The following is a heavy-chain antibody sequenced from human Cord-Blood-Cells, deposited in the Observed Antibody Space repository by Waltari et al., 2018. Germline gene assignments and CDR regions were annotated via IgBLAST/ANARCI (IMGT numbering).Heavy chain of an antibody. V-gene: IGHV1-2*04. CDR1: GYTSTAYY. D-gene: IGHD6-19*01. CDR3: ARGSSGWYFDY. Sequence: QVQLVQSGAEVKKPGASVKVSCKASGYTSTAYYMHWVRQAPGQGLEWMGWINPNRGGTNYAQKFQGWVTMTRDTSISTAYMELSRLRSDDTAVYYCARGSSGWYFDYWGQGTLVTVSS. J-gene: IGHJ4*02. CDR2: INPNRGGT.